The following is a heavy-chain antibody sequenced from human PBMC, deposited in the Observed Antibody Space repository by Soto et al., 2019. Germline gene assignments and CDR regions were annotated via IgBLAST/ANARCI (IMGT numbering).Heavy chain of an antibody. V-gene: IGHV3-53*01. CDR1: GFSVSSNY. J-gene: IGHJ5*02. Sequence: GGSLRLSCAISGFSVSSNYLSWVRQAPGKGLEWVSVHYSGGSTYYADSVQGRFTISRDKSDNTLYLQMRRVRAEDTAVYFCARHRHPRGTVGSTSPLDPWAQDTQVTVSP. CDR3: ARHRHPRGTVGSTSPLDP. CDR2: HYSGGST. D-gene: IGHD1-26*01.